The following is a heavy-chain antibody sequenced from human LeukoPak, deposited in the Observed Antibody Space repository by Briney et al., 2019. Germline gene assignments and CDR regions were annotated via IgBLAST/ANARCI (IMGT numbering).Heavy chain of an antibody. CDR3: ARLPPPYCGGDCYSGY. J-gene: IGHJ4*02. CDR2: INHSGST. V-gene: IGHV4-34*01. Sequence: SESLSLTCAVYGGSFTGYCWSWIRQPPGKGLEWIGEINHSGSTNYNPSLKSRVTISVDTSKNQFSLKLNSVTAADTAVYYCARLPPPYCGGDCYSGYWGQGTLVTVSS. CDR1: GGSFTGYC. D-gene: IGHD2-21*01.